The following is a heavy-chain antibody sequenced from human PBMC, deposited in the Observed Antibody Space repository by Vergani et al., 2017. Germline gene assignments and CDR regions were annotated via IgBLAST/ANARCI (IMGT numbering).Heavy chain of an antibody. Sequence: EVQLLESGGNLIQPGGSLRLSCGASGFTFSSYAMTWVRLAPGKGLQWVSAISGSGGNTFYTDSVKGRFTISRDNSKDTLYLQMNSLRVEDTAMYYCAEAGHAICRDSNCYSYYCGLDLWGE. D-gene: IGHD3-22*01. J-gene: IGHJ6*01. CDR2: ISGSGGNT. CDR1: GFTFSSYA. V-gene: IGHV3-23*01. CDR3: AEAGHAICRDSNCYSYYCGLDL.